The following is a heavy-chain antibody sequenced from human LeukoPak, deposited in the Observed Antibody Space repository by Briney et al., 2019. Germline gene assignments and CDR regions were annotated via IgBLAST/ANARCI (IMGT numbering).Heavy chain of an antibody. CDR2: VSYDGRYR. V-gene: IGHV3-30*18. CDR1: GFTFSTYA. Sequence: PGTSLRLSCAASGFTFSTYAMHWLRQAPGKGLERVAVVSYDGRYRYYADSVKGRFTISRDNSKNTLYLQMDSLRAEDTAVYYCAKFGVAAGTDYWYFDLWGRGTLVTVSS. J-gene: IGHJ2*01. CDR3: AKFGVAAGTDYWYFDL. D-gene: IGHD6-19*01.